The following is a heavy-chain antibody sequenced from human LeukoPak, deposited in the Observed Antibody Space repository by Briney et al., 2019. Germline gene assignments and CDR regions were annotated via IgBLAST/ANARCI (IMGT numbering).Heavy chain of an antibody. Sequence: PGGSLRLSCAASGFTFSSYEMNWVRQAPGKGLEWVSYISSSGSTIYYADSVKGRFTISKDNAKNSLYLQMNSLRAEDTAVYYCARDRSAGGYAWDIYYGMDVWGQGTTVTVSS. V-gene: IGHV3-48*03. CDR3: ARDRSAGGYAWDIYYGMDV. CDR2: ISSSGSTI. CDR1: GFTFSSYE. J-gene: IGHJ6*02. D-gene: IGHD5-12*01.